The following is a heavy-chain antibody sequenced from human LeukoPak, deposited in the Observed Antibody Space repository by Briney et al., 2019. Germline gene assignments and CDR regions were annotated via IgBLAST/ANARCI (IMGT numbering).Heavy chain of an antibody. D-gene: IGHD3-10*01. CDR1: GFTFSSYW. CDR3: ATPGLYGSGSYFDY. Sequence: PGGSLRLSCAASGFTFSSYWVSWVRQAPGKGLEWVANIKQDGSEKYYVDSVKGRYTISRDNAKNSLYLQMNSLRAEDTAVYYCATPGLYGSGSYFDYWGQGTLVTVSS. J-gene: IGHJ4*02. V-gene: IGHV3-7*01. CDR2: IKQDGSEK.